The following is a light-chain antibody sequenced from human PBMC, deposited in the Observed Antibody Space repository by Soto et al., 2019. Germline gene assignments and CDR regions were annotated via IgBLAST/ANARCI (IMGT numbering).Light chain of an antibody. CDR1: QSVSSY. V-gene: IGKV3-11*01. J-gene: IGKJ4*01. Sequence: EIVLTQSPATLSLSPGERATLSCRASQSVSSYLAWYQQKRGQAPWLLIYDASNRATGIPTRFSGSGSGTDFTLTISSLEPEDFAVYYCQQRSAWPLTFGGGTKVEIK. CDR2: DAS. CDR3: QQRSAWPLT.